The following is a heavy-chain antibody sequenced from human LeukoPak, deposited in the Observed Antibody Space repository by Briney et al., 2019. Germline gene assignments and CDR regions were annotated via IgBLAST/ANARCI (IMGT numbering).Heavy chain of an antibody. V-gene: IGHV3-23*01. J-gene: IGHJ4*02. CDR1: GFTFSSYA. D-gene: IGHD5-12*01. CDR2: ISGSGGST. CDR3: ARDPGAMIQGAFDY. Sequence: PGGSLRLSCAASGFTFSSYAMSWVRQAPGKGLEWVSAISGSGGSTYYADSVKGRFTISRDNSKNTLYLQMNSLRVEDTAIYYCARDPGAMIQGAFDYWGQGTLVTVSS.